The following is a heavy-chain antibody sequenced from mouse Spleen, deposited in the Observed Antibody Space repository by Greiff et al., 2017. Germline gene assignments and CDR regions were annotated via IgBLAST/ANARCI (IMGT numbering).Heavy chain of an antibody. J-gene: IGHJ1*03. D-gene: IGHD1-1*01. CDR1: GYTFTDYY. CDR3: ARDGYYGSSYGYFDV. Sequence: VQLQQSGPELVKPGASVKISCKASGYTFTDYYINWVKQRPGQGLEWIGWIFPGSGSTYYNEKFKGKATLTVDKSSSTAYMLLSSLTSEDSAVYFCARDGYYGSSYGYFDVWGTGTTVTVSS. V-gene: IGHV1-75*01. CDR2: IFPGSGST.